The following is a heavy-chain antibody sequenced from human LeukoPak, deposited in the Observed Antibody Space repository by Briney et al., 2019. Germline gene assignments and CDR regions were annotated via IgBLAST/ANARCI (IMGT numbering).Heavy chain of an antibody. CDR2: VSNRGTT. V-gene: IGHV4-59*08. CDR3: ARVPSDYGGNIDY. J-gene: IGHJ4*02. Sequence: SETLSLTCTVSGVSASDYYWSWIRQPPGKGLEWIGYVSNRGTTNDHPSLKSRVTISVDKSKNRFSLKLRSVTAADTAVYYCARVPSDYGGNIDYWGQGTLVTVSS. CDR1: GVSASDYY. D-gene: IGHD4-23*01.